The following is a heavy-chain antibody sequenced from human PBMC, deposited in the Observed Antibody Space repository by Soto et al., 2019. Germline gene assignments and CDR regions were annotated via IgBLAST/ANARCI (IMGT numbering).Heavy chain of an antibody. J-gene: IGHJ4*02. CDR3: ARSSGYYSLEY. CDR2: INAGNGNT. Sequence: QVQLVQSGAEVKKPGASVKVSCKASGYTFTNYAMHWVRQAPGQRLEWMGWINAGNGNTKSSQQFQGRVTITRDTSASTAYMELSSLRSEDTAVYYCARSSGYYSLEYWGQGTLVTVSS. CDR1: GYTFTNYA. V-gene: IGHV1-3*01. D-gene: IGHD3-22*01.